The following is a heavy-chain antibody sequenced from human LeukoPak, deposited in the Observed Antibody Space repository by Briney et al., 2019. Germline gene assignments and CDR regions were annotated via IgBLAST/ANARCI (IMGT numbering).Heavy chain of an antibody. CDR1: GGSISSYY. CDR2: IYYSGST. D-gene: IGHD5-12*01. J-gene: IGHJ4*02. V-gene: IGHV4-59*01. Sequence: PSATLSLTCTVSGGSISSYYWSWIRQPPGKGLEWIGYIYYSGSTNYNPSLKSRVTISVDTSKNQFSLKLSSVTAADTAVYYCAREGGYDSSFDYWGQGTLVTVSS. CDR3: AREGGYDSSFDY.